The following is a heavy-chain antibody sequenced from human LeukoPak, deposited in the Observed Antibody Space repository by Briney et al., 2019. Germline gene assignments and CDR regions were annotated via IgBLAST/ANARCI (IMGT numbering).Heavy chain of an antibody. J-gene: IGHJ4*02. V-gene: IGHV4-59*12. CDR3: ATTTIRLGY. CDR2: IFYSGST. D-gene: IGHD1-26*01. Sequence: PSETLSLTCTVSGGSISSYYWSWIRQPPGQGLEWIGYIFYSGSTNFNPSLKSRVTISVDTSKNQFSLKLSSVTAADTAVYYCATTTIRLGYWGQGTLVTVSS. CDR1: GGSISSYY.